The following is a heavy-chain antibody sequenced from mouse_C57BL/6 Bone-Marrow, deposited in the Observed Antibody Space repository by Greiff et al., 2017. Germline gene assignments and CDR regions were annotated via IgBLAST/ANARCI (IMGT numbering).Heavy chain of an antibody. CDR3: TTDSLAMDY. Sequence: EVQLQQSGAELVRPGASVKLSCTASGFNIKDDYMHWVKQRPEQGLEWIGWIVPENGDTEYASKFQGKATITADTSSNTAYLQLSSLSSEATAVYYCTTDSLAMDYWGQGTSVTVSS. V-gene: IGHV14-4*01. CDR2: IVPENGDT. CDR1: GFNIKDDY. J-gene: IGHJ4*01. D-gene: IGHD6-2*01.